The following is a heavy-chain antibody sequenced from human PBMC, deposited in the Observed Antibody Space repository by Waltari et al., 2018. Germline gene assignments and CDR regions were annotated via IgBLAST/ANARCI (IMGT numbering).Heavy chain of an antibody. CDR2: ITPKAGGT. CDR1: GYTFTRHY. V-gene: IGHV1-2*06. Sequence: VQLVQSGAEVKEPGASVKLSCKASGYTFTRHYIHWVRQAAGQGLEWMGRITPKAGGTYYSQKFQGRGMRTRAMSITTGYREGSSLRAGDTAVYYCARDLVGSGWSIDYWGQGTLVTVSS. J-gene: IGHJ4*02. CDR3: ARDLVGSGWSIDY. D-gene: IGHD6-19*01.